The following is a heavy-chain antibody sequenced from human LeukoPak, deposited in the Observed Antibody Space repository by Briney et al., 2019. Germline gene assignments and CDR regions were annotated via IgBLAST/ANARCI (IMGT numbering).Heavy chain of an antibody. D-gene: IGHD3-16*01. CDR3: ARSGGSGFQLDN. J-gene: IGHJ4*02. CDR2: SYTSGSP. V-gene: IGHV4-4*07. CDR1: GGSISSYY. Sequence: PSETLSLTCTVSGGSISSYYWSWIWQPAGKGLEWIGRSYTSGSPNYNPSLKGRVTMSVDTSKNQFSLKLSSVTAADTAVYYCARSGGSGFQLDNWGQGTLVTVSS.